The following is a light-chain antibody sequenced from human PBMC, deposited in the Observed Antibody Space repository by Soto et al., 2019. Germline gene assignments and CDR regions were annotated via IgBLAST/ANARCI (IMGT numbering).Light chain of an antibody. Sequence: DIQMTQSPSSLSASVGDRVTITCQASQDISNYLNWYQQKPGKAPKLLIYDASNLEIMVPSMFSVRGSRTYFTITISSLQPEEIATYSCQQYDNLPLSFGGGTNVEIK. CDR3: QQYDNLPLS. CDR2: DAS. V-gene: IGKV1-33*01. J-gene: IGKJ4*01. CDR1: QDISNY.